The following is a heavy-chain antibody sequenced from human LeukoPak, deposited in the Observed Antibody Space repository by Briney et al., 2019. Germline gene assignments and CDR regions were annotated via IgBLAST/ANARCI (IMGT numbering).Heavy chain of an antibody. CDR3: ARRSYYASSGYYYEGTYFDY. CDR2: IYYSGST. D-gene: IGHD3-22*01. CDR1: GGSISSYY. V-gene: IGHV4-59*08. Sequence: SETLSLTCTVSGGSISSYYWSWIRQPPGKGLEWIGYIYYSGSTNYNPSLKSRVTISVDTSKNQFSLKLTSVTAADTAVYYCARRSYYASSGYYYEGTYFDYWGQGTLVTASS. J-gene: IGHJ4*02.